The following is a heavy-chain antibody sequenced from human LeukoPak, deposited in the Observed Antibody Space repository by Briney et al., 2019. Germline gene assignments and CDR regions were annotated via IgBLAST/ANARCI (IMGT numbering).Heavy chain of an antibody. D-gene: IGHD2/OR15-2a*01. Sequence: GGSLTLSCAASGFTSSRYTMNWVSQAPGKGLEWLSCITETSTTYYIDSVEGRFTISRDNVKNSLYLQMNSLRDEDTAVYYCARGDTLSDLNAFDIWGQGTVVTVSS. CDR2: ITETSTT. V-gene: IGHV3-48*02. CDR1: GFTSSRYT. J-gene: IGHJ3*02. CDR3: ARGDTLSDLNAFDI.